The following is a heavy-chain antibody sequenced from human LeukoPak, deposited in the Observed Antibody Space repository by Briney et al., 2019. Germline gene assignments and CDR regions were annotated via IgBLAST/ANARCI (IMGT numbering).Heavy chain of an antibody. D-gene: IGHD4-17*01. Sequence: GASVKVSCKASGYTFTNYAMQWVRQAPGQRPEWMGWITAGNGNTKYSQKFQGRVTITRDTSSGIAYMELSSLRSEDTAMYYCARGNYGDYVWPEYFQHWGQGTLVTVSS. CDR2: ITAGNGNT. CDR3: ARGNYGDYVWPEYFQH. V-gene: IGHV1-3*01. CDR1: GYTFTNYA. J-gene: IGHJ1*01.